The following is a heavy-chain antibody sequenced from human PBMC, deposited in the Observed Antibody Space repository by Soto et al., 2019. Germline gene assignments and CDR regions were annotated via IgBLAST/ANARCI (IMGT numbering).Heavy chain of an antibody. J-gene: IGHJ4*02. CDR3: ARGAKAAAVDY. D-gene: IGHD6-13*01. Sequence: QVQLVQSGAEEKKPGASVKVSCKASGYTFTSYAMHWVRQAPGQRLEWMGWINAGNGNTKYSQKFQGRVTITRDTSASTAYMELSSLRSEDTAVYYCARGAKAAAVDYWGQGTLVTVSS. CDR1: GYTFTSYA. CDR2: INAGNGNT. V-gene: IGHV1-3*05.